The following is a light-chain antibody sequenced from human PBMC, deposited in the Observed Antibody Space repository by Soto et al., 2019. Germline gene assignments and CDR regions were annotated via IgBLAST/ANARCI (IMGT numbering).Light chain of an antibody. J-gene: IGKJ4*01. Sequence: DIQMTQSPSSVSASVGDRVTITCRASQDIRRWLAWYQQKPGKAPKLLISAASNLQSGVPSRFSGGGFGTDFTLTIRGLQPEDFATYYCQQAHSLPPTFGGGTKVEIK. CDR1: QDIRRW. CDR2: AAS. V-gene: IGKV1D-12*01. CDR3: QQAHSLPPT.